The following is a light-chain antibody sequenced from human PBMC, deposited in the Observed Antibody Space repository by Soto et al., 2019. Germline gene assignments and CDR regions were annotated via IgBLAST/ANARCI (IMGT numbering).Light chain of an antibody. CDR3: QQYNGDSYT. V-gene: IGKV1-5*01. CDR1: QSISWW. J-gene: IGKJ2*01. CDR2: DAS. Sequence: DTQMTQSPSTLSVSVGDRVTITCRASQSISWWLAWYQQKPGKGPKLLIYDASSLQSGVPSRFSGSGSGTEFTLTISSLQPDDFATYYCQQYNGDSYTFGQGTKLEI.